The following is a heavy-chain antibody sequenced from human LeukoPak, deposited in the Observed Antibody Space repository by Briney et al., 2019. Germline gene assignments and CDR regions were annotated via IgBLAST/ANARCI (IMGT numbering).Heavy chain of an antibody. CDR1: GGTCSSYA. D-gene: IGHD6-6*01. CDR2: IIPIFGTA. Sequence: ASVKVSCKSSGGTCSSYAISWVRQSPGQGLEWMGGIIPIFGTANYAQKFQGRVTITTDESTSTAYMELSSLRSEDTAVYYCARASSIAARPRWFDPWGQGTLVTVSS. CDR3: ARASSIAARPRWFDP. V-gene: IGHV1-69*05. J-gene: IGHJ5*02.